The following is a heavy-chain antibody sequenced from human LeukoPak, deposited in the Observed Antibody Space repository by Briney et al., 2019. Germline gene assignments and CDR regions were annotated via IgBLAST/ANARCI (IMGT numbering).Heavy chain of an antibody. CDR3: AIRGSRSCVDY. D-gene: IGHD2-15*01. CDR2: IYHSGST. CDR1: GYSISSGYY. J-gene: IGHJ4*02. V-gene: IGHV4-38-2*01. Sequence: SETLSLTCAVSGYSISSGYYWGWIRQPPGKGLEWIGSIYHSGSTYYNPSLKSRVTISVDTSKNQFSLKLSSVTAADTAVYYCAIRGSRSCVDYWGQGTLVTVSS.